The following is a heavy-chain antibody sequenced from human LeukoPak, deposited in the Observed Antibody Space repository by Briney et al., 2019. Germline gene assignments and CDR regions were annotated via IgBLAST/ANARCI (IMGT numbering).Heavy chain of an antibody. CDR2: ISGSGGST. D-gene: IGHD2-8*02. CDR1: GFTFSSYA. V-gene: IGHV3-23*01. CDR3: AKDDRVAWSHWYYFDY. Sequence: GSLRLSCAASGFTFSSYAMSWVRQAPGKGLEWVSAISGSGGSTYHADSVKGRFTVSRDNSKNTLYLQMNSLRAEDTAVYYCAKDDRVAWSHWYYFDYWGQRTLVTVSS. J-gene: IGHJ4*02.